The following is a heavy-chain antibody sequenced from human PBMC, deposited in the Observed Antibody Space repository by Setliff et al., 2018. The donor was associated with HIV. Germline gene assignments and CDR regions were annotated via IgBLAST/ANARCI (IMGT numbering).Heavy chain of an antibody. CDR3: VRGPQFTPH. V-gene: IGHV3-48*04. CDR2: ISSSSSSI. Sequence: GGALRLSCAASGFTFSRYSMNWVRQAPGKGLEWVSYISSSSSSIYHADSVKGRFTISRDNAKNTLYLQMNRLRADDTAVYYCVRGPQFTPHWGQGTLVTVSS. J-gene: IGHJ4*02. CDR1: GFTFSRYS. D-gene: IGHD3-16*01.